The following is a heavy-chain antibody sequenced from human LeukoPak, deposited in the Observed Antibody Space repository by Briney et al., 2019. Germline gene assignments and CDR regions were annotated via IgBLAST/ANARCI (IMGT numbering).Heavy chain of an antibody. CDR3: ARHRSRSSRGTGAFDI. V-gene: IGHV4-34*01. D-gene: IGHD1-1*01. CDR2: INHSGST. Sequence: SETLSLTCAVYGGSFSGYYWSWIRQPPGKGLEWIGEINHSGSTNYNPSLKSRVTISVDTSKNQFSLKLSSVTAADTAVYYCARHRSRSSRGTGAFDIWGQGTMVTVSS. J-gene: IGHJ3*02. CDR1: GGSFSGYY.